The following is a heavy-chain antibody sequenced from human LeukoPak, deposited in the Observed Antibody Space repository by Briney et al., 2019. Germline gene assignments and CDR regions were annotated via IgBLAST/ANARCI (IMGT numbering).Heavy chain of an antibody. D-gene: IGHD6-13*01. Sequence: ASVKVSCKASGYTFTGYYMHWVRQAPRQGLEWMGWINPNSGGTNYAQKFQGRVTMTRDTSISTAYMELSRLRSDDTAVYYCARELRGIAAAALSPWGQGTLVTVSS. CDR1: GYTFTGYY. CDR3: ARELRGIAAAALSP. V-gene: IGHV1-2*02. J-gene: IGHJ5*02. CDR2: INPNSGGT.